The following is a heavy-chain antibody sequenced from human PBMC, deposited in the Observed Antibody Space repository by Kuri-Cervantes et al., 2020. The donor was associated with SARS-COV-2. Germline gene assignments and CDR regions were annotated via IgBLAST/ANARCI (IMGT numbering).Heavy chain of an antibody. V-gene: IGHV1-18*01. CDR3: YCAPKEGFDS. D-gene: IGHD2-21*01. Sequence: ASGKVSCKASGYTFANYGLSWVRQAPGRGLEWVASINTYNGNTNYAPILQGRVTMTRDTSTSTVYLELSSLTSEDTAIYYCYCAPKEGFDSWGQGTLVTVSS. J-gene: IGHJ4*02. CDR1: GYTFANYG. CDR2: INTYNGNT.